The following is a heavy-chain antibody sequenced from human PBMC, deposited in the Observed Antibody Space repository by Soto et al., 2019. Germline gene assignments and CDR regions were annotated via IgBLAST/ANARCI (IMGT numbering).Heavy chain of an antibody. V-gene: IGHV1-18*01. D-gene: IGHD3-3*01. CDR1: GYTFTSYG. Sequence: GASVKVSCKASGYTFTSYGISWVRQAPGQGLEWMGWISAYNGNTNYAQKLQGRVTMTTDTSTSTAYMELRSLRSDDTAVYYCARDSRDFWITINWFDPWGQGTLVTVSS. J-gene: IGHJ5*02. CDR3: ARDSRDFWITINWFDP. CDR2: ISAYNGNT.